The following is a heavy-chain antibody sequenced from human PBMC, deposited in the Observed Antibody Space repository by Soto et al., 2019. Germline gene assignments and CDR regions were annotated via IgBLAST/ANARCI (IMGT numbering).Heavy chain of an antibody. CDR1: GGSISSGGYS. CDR2: IYHSGST. CDR3: ARDRYCSGGSCYSSSWFDP. V-gene: IGHV4-30-2*01. D-gene: IGHD2-15*01. J-gene: IGHJ5*02. Sequence: SETLSLTCAVSGGSISSGGYSWSWIRQPPGKGLEWIGYIYHSGSTYYNPSLKSRVTISVDRSKNQFSLKLSSVTAADTAVYYCARDRYCSGGSCYSSSWFDPWGQGTLVTVSS.